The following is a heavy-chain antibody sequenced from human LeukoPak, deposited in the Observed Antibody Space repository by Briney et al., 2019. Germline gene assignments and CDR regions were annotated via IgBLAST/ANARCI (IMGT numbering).Heavy chain of an antibody. V-gene: IGHV4-59*01. CDR1: GGSISSYY. CDR2: IYYSGST. J-gene: IGHJ4*02. Sequence: SQTLSLTCTVSGGSISSYYWSWIRQPPGKGLEWIGYIYYSGSTNYNPSLKSRVTISVDTSKNQFSLKLSAVTAADTVVYYCARVANRGTGFFDYWGQGTLVTVYS. D-gene: IGHD1-14*01. CDR3: ARVANRGTGFFDY.